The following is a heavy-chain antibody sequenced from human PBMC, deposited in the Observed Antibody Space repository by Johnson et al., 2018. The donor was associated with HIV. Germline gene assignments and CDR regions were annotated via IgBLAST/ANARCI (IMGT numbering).Heavy chain of an antibody. J-gene: IGHJ3*02. CDR3: ARDLAGTERGNAFDI. V-gene: IGHV3-15*01. CDR1: GFTFSNAW. D-gene: IGHD1-1*01. Sequence: VQLVESGGGLVQPGGSLRLSCAASGFTFSNAWMSWVRQAPGKGLEWVGRIKSKTDGGTTDYAAPVKGRFTISRDNSKNTLYLQMNSLRAEDTAVYYCARDLAGTERGNAFDIWGQGTMVTVSS. CDR2: IKSKTDGGTT.